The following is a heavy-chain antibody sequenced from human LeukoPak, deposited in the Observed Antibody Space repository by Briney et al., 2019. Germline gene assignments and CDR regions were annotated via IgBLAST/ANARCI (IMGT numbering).Heavy chain of an antibody. Sequence: PSETLSLTCTVSGGSISSYYWSWIRQPAGKGLEWIGRIYTSGSTNYNPSLKSRVTMSVDTSKNQFSLKLSSVTAADTAVYYCARAAGPLRYCSGGSCYSVPYFDYWGQGTLVTVSS. CDR1: GGSISSYY. D-gene: IGHD2-15*01. V-gene: IGHV4-4*07. CDR2: IYTSGST. CDR3: ARAAGPLRYCSGGSCYSVPYFDY. J-gene: IGHJ4*02.